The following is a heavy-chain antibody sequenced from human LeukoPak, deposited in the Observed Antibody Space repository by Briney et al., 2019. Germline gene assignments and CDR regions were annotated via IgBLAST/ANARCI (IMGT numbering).Heavy chain of an antibody. Sequence: GGSLRLSCTASGFTFGDYAMSWVRQAPGKGLEWVGFIRNKAYGGTTEYAASVKGRFTISRDDSKSIAYLQMNSLKTEDTAVYYCTRSYYGSGRGAFDIWGQGTMVTVSS. V-gene: IGHV3-49*04. CDR3: TRSYYGSGRGAFDI. D-gene: IGHD3-10*01. J-gene: IGHJ3*02. CDR1: GFTFGDYA. CDR2: IRNKAYGGTT.